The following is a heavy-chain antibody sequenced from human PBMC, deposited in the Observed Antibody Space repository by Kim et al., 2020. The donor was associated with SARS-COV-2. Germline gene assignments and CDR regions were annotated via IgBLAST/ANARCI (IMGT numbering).Heavy chain of an antibody. D-gene: IGHD2-15*01. J-gene: IGHJ6*02. CDR1: GFTFSDYY. CDR2: ISSSGSTI. Sequence: GGSLRLSCAASGFTFSDYYMSWIRQAPGKGLEWVSYISSSGSTIYYADSVKGRFTISRDNAKNSLYLQMNSLRAEDTAVYYCARDRLSYCSGGSCYWSRAGSYYYYYYGMDVWGQGTTVTVSS. V-gene: IGHV3-11*04. CDR3: ARDRLSYCSGGSCYWSRAGSYYYYYYGMDV.